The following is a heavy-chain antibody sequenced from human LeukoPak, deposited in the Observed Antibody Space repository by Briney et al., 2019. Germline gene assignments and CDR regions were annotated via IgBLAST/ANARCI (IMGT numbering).Heavy chain of an antibody. CDR2: IYYSGST. J-gene: IGHJ4*02. CDR1: GGSISSYY. V-gene: IGHV4-59*12. Sequence: KSSETLSLTCTVSGGSISSYYWSWIRQPPGKGLEWIGYIYYSGSTYYNPSLKSRVTISVDTSKNQFSLKLSSVTAADTAVYYCAGDTGYYSSFDYWGQGTLVTVSS. D-gene: IGHD3-22*01. CDR3: AGDTGYYSSFDY.